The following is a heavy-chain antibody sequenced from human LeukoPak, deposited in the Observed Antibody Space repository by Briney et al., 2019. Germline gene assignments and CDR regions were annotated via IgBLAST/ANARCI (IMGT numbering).Heavy chain of an antibody. D-gene: IGHD3-10*01. CDR2: INHSGST. CDR1: GGSFSGYY. CDR3: AGYYYGSGSKLRAFDY. V-gene: IGHV4-34*01. Sequence: SETLSLTCAVYGGSFSGYYWSWIRQPPGKGLEWIGEINHSGSTNYNPSLKSRVTISVDTSKNQFSLKLSSVTAADTAVYYCAGYYYGSGSKLRAFDYWGQGTLVTVSS. J-gene: IGHJ4*02.